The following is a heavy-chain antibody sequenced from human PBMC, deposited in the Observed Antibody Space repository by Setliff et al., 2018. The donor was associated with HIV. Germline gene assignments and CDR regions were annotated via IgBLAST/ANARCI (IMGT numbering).Heavy chain of an antibody. D-gene: IGHD3-10*01. CDR1: GGSFNDYY. CDR2: IDHSGST. J-gene: IGHJ4*02. V-gene: IGHV4-34*01. CDR3: ARGLNYYGSGSYLPLGY. Sequence: PSETLSLTCAVYGGSFNDYYWTWIRQPPGQGLEWIGEIDHSGSTKYHASLKSRVTISIDTSKNQISLKLRSVPAADTAVYYCARGLNYYGSGSYLPLGYWGQGTLVTVSS.